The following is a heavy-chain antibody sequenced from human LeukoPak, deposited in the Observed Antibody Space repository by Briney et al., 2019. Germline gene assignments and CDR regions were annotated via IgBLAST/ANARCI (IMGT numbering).Heavy chain of an antibody. Sequence: PSQTLSLTCAVSGGSISSGGYSWSWIRQPPGKGLEWIGYIYHSGSTYYNPSLKSRVTISVDRSKNQFSLKLSSVTAADTAVYYCARHGDSNGGGWYVVGFFDYWGQGTLVTVSS. CDR1: GGSISSGGYS. CDR2: IYHSGST. J-gene: IGHJ4*02. CDR3: ARHGDSNGGGWYVVGFFDY. V-gene: IGHV4-30-2*01. D-gene: IGHD6-19*01.